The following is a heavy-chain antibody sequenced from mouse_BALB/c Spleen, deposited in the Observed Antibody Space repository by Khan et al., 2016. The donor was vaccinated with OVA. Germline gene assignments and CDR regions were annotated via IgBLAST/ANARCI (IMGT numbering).Heavy chain of an antibody. CDR1: GYTFTNYG. D-gene: IGHD2-13*01. CDR3: AREVDYRYAMDY. V-gene: IGHV9-3-1*01. J-gene: IGHJ4*01. Sequence: QIQLVQSGPELKKPGETVKISCKASGYTFTNYGMNWVKQAPGKGLKWMGWINTYTGEPTYADDFKGRFAFSLETSASTAYLQINNLKNEDTATYFCAREVDYRYAMDYWGQGTSVTVSS. CDR2: INTYTGEP.